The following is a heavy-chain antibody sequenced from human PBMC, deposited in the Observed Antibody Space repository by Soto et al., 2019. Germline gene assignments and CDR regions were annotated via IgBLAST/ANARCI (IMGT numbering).Heavy chain of an antibody. CDR3: AKATATGGGAFDI. CDR2: VSGHGDST. V-gene: IGHV3-23*01. D-gene: IGHD2-8*02. J-gene: IGHJ3*02. Sequence: GGSLRLSCAGSGFIFRNYAMTWVRQAPGKGLEWVSSVSGHGDSTSYADSVKGRFTISRDSSKNTVYLQMNNLTAGDTALYYCAKATATGGGAFDICGQGXMVTV. CDR1: GFIFRNYA.